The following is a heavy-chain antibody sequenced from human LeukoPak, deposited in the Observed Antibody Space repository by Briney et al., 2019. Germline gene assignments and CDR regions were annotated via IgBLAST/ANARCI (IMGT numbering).Heavy chain of an antibody. J-gene: IGHJ4*02. D-gene: IGHD6-19*01. CDR3: VKDEVFSSGWYFDY. Sequence: GGSLRLSCVASEFTFSNYGMHWVRQAPGKGLEWVAFIRYGGTTKYYADSVKGRFTISRDNSKNTLYLQMNSLRGEDTAVYYCVKDEVFSSGWYFDYWGQGTLVTVSS. CDR1: EFTFSNYG. V-gene: IGHV3-30*02. CDR2: IRYGGTTK.